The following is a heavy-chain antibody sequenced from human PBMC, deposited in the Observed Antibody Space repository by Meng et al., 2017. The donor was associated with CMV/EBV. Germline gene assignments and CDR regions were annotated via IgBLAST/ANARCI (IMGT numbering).Heavy chain of an antibody. CDR1: GFTFSSYG. CDR2: IRYDGSNK. Sequence: GGSLRLSCAASGFTFSSYGMHWVRQAPGKGLEWVAFIRYDGSNKYYADSVKGRFTISRDNSKNTPYLQMNSLRAEDTAVYYCANQYSSSWGGGYFDYWGQGTLVTVSS. V-gene: IGHV3-30*02. J-gene: IGHJ4*02. CDR3: ANQYSSSWGGGYFDY. D-gene: IGHD6-13*01.